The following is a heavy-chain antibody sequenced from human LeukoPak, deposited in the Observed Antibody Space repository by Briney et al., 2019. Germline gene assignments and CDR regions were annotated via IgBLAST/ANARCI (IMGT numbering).Heavy chain of an antibody. J-gene: IGHJ3*02. V-gene: IGHV3-53*01. CDR3: ARGWVVATGGFDM. CDR2: IYSGGPT. CDR1: GFTVSSNY. D-gene: IGHD2-8*02. Sequence: GGSLRLSCAASGFTVSSNYMSWVRQAPGKGLEWVSVIYSGGPTYYADSVKGRFTISRDNSKNTVYLQMNSLRGEDTAVYFCARGWVVATGGFDMWGQGTMVTVSS.